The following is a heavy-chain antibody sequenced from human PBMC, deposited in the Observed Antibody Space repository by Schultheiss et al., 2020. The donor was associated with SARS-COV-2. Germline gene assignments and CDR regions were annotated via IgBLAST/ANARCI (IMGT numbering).Heavy chain of an antibody. CDR2: ISWDGGST. D-gene: IGHD1/OR15-1a*01. CDR1: GFTFDDYA. V-gene: IGHV3-43D*04. J-gene: IGHJ6*02. Sequence: GSLSLSCAASGFTFDDYAMYWVRQAPGKGLEWVSLISWDGGSTYYADSVKGRFTISRDNSKNSLYLQMNSLRAEDTALYYCAKDNNNYYYYGMDVWGQGTTVTVSS. CDR3: AKDNNNYYYYGMDV.